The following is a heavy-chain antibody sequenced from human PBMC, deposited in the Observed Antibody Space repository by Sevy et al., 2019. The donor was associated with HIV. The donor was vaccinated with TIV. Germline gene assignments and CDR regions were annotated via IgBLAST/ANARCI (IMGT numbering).Heavy chain of an antibody. CDR3: TTEGAD. J-gene: IGHJ4*02. V-gene: IGHV3-15*01. Sequence: GGSLRLSCAASGFTFSDAWLSRVRQAPGKGLEWVGRVRSKCDGGTTDYAAPVKGRFTIARDDSKNVLYVQMNSLKIEDTGVYYCTTEGADWGQGTRVTVSS. CDR1: GFTFSDAW. CDR2: VRSKCDGGTT.